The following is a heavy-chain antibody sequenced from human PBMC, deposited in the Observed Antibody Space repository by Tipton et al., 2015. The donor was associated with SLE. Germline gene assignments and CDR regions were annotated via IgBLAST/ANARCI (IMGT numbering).Heavy chain of an antibody. CDR1: GYTFTTYN. V-gene: IGHV1-18*01. J-gene: IGHJ5*02. CDR2: TSANNGNT. CDR3: ARVPARVTPYLPSWFDP. Sequence: QVQLVQSGPEVKKPGASVKVSCKASGYTFTTYNIVWVRQTPGQGLEWAGWTSANNGNTNYKQNFQGRVTMTTDTSTSTAYMELRSLRSDDTGVYFCARVPARVTPYLPSWFDPWGQGTLVTVSS.